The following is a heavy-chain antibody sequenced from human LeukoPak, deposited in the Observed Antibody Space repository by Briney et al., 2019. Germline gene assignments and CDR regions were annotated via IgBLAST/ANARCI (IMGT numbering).Heavy chain of an antibody. CDR1: GFTFSSYS. J-gene: IGHJ4*02. Sequence: PGGSLRLSCAAPGFTFSSYSMNWVRQAPGKGLEWVGFIRSKAYGGTTEYAASVEGRFTISRDDSKSIAYLQMNSLKTEDTAVYYCTRDPGYFDYWGQGTLVTVSS. V-gene: IGHV3-49*04. CDR3: TRDPGYFDY. CDR2: IRSKAYGGTT.